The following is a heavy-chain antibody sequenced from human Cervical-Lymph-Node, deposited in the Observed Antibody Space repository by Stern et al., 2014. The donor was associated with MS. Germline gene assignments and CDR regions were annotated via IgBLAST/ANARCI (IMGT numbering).Heavy chain of an antibody. CDR2: INPSGAT. V-gene: IGHV1-46*02. J-gene: IGHJ6*02. CDR1: EYTHNNYL. Sequence: QVQLVQSGSEVKKPGASVKVSCKASEYTHNNYLIHWVRQAPGQLPDWMGGINPSGATNYAQKVQDRVTMTTDASTSTFYMELSRLRSEDTAVYYCAVRYCSGGRCYSVPDVWGQGTTVIVSS. CDR3: AVRYCSGGRCYSVPDV. D-gene: IGHD2-15*01.